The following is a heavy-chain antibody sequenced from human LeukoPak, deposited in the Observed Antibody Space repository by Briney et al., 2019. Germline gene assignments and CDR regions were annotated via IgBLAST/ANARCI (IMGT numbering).Heavy chain of an antibody. CDR3: ASMPEGSDSTGDDY. CDR1: GGSISSSSYY. CDR2: IYYSGST. D-gene: IGHD3-10*01. V-gene: IGHV4-39*01. Sequence: PSETLSLTCTVSGGSISSSSYYWGWIRQPPGKGLEWIGSIYYSGSTYYNPSLKSRVTISVDTSKNQFSLKLSSVTAADTAVYYCASMPEGSDSTGDDYWGQGTLVTVSS. J-gene: IGHJ4*02.